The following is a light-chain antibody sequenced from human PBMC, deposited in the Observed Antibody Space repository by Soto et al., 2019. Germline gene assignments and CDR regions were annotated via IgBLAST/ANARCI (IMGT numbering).Light chain of an antibody. CDR1: QSISSY. V-gene: IGKV1-39*01. CDR2: AAS. J-gene: IGKJ1*01. CDR3: QHSYSTLWT. Sequence: DIQMTQSPSSLSASVGDRVTITCRASQSISSYLNWYQQKPGKAPTLLIYAASSLQSGVPSRFSGNGSGTDFTLTISSLQPEDFATYYCQHSYSTLWTFGQGTKVEIK.